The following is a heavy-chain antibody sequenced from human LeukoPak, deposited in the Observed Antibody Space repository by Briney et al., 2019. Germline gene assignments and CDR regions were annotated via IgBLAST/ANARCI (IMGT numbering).Heavy chain of an antibody. D-gene: IGHD3-22*01. CDR3: ASLITMKRDTSDY. J-gene: IGHJ4*02. CDR1: GYTFTGYY. Sequence: ASVKVSCKSSGYTFTGYYMHWVRQAPGQGLEWMGWINPNSGGTNYAQKFQGRVTMTRDTSISTAYMELSRLRSDDTAVYYCASLITMKRDTSDYWGQGTLVTVSS. V-gene: IGHV1-2*02. CDR2: INPNSGGT.